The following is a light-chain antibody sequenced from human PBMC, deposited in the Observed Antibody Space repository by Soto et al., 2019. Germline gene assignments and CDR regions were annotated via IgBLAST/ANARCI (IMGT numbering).Light chain of an antibody. CDR3: QNYSSVPV. J-gene: IGKJ3*01. Sequence: DIQMTQSPPSLSASVGDRVTITCRVSQDIRNFVAWYQQKPGKAPKLLIYAASTLQSGVPSRFSGSGSGTDFTLTINSLQPEDVATYSCQNYSSVPVFGPGTKVEIK. CDR2: AAS. V-gene: IGKV1-27*01. CDR1: QDIRNF.